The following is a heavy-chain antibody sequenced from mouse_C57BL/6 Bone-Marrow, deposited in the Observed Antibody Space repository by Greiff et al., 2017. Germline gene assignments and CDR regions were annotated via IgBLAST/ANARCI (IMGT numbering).Heavy chain of an antibody. CDR2: ISYSGST. Sequence: VQLQQSGPGLAKPSQTLSLTCTVTGYSITSDYWNWIRKFPGNKLEYMGYISYSGSTYYNPSLKSRISITRDTSKKQYYLQLKSVTTEDTATYYCARYCYGGSYDWYFDVWGTGTTVTVSS. CDR3: ARYCYGGSYDWYFDV. CDR1: GYSITSDY. J-gene: IGHJ1*03. D-gene: IGHD1-1*01. V-gene: IGHV3-8*01.